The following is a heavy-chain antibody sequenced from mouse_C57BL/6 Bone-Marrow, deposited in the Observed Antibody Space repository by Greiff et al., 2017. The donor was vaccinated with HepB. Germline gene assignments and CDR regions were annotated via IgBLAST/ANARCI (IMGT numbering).Heavy chain of an antibody. CDR1: GYSFTSCYV. J-gene: IGHJ1*03. CDR2: IRYSGST. V-gene: IGHV3-1*01. D-gene: IGHD1-1*01. Sequence: EVQLQQSGPGLVKPSQSLSLTCTVSGYSFTSCYVRYCIRHVPGNTLEWMGYIRYSGSTNYNPSLKSRICITQDTSKNHFFLKLNSVTTEDTAEYYCAGERSSSYWYFDGWGTGTTVTVAS. CDR3: AGERSSSYWYFDG.